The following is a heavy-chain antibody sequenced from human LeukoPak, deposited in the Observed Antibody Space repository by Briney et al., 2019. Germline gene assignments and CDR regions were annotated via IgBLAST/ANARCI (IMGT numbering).Heavy chain of an antibody. CDR2: INPNSGGT. V-gene: IGHV1-2*06. CDR1: GYTFTGYY. D-gene: IGHD4-11*01. CDR3: ARSESHLMTTATNY. Sequence: ALVKVSCKASGYTFTGYYMHWVRQAPGQGLEWMGRINPNSGGTNYAQKFQGRVTMTRDTSISTAYMELSRLRSDDTAVYYCARSESHLMTTATNYWGQGTLVTVSS. J-gene: IGHJ4*02.